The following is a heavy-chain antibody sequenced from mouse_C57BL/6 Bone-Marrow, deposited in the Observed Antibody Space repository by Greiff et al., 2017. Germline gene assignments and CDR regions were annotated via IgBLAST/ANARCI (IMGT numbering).Heavy chain of an antibody. CDR1: GFTFSSYA. J-gene: IGHJ2*01. Sequence: EVHLVESGGGLVKPGGSLKLSCAASGFTFSSYAMSWVRQTPEKRLEWVATISDGGSYTYYPDNVKGRFTISRDNAKNNLYLQMSHLKSEDTAMYYCATAQANYWGQGTTLTVSS. CDR2: ISDGGSYT. CDR3: ATAQANY. D-gene: IGHD3-2*02. V-gene: IGHV5-4*01.